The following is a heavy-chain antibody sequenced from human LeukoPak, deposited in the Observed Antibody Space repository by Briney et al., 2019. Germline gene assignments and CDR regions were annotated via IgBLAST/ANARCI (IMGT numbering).Heavy chain of an antibody. CDR3: AKAWGYYASGTYYNRIPDP. CDR2: ISSDGNVK. V-gene: IGHV3-30*18. D-gene: IGHD3-10*01. J-gene: IGHJ5*02. CDR1: GFTFSSYD. Sequence: GGSLRLSCAASGFTFSSYDIHWVRQAPGKGLEWVAIISSDGNVKYYADSVKGRFTISRDNSVDTVYLQMNGLSAEDTAMYYCAKAWGYYASGTYYNRIPDPWGQGTLVTVSS.